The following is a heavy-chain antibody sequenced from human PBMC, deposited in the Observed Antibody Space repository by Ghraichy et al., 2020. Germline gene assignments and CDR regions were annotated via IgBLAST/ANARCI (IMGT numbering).Heavy chain of an antibody. CDR1: GGSFSGYY. Sequence: SETLSLTCAVYGGSFSGYYWSWIRQPPGKGLEWIGEINHSGSTNYNPSLKSRVSISVDTSKNQFSLKLSSVTAADTAVYYCARDPGQYSSGWFYFHYWGQGTLVTVSS. CDR2: INHSGST. V-gene: IGHV4-34*01. CDR3: ARDPGQYSSGWFYFHY. D-gene: IGHD6-19*01. J-gene: IGHJ4*02.